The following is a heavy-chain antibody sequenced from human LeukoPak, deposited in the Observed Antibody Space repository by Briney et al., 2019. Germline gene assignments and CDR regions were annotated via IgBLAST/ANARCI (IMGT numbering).Heavy chain of an antibody. CDR3: ARESQGGGISLDY. J-gene: IGHJ4*02. Sequence: GGSLRLSCAASGFTFSSYAMHWVRQAPGKGLEWVAVISYDGSNKYYADSVKGRFTISRDNSKNTLYLQMNSLRAEDTAVYYCARESQGGGISLDYWGQGTLVTVSS. V-gene: IGHV3-30-3*01. CDR1: GFTFSSYA. CDR2: ISYDGSNK. D-gene: IGHD3-16*01.